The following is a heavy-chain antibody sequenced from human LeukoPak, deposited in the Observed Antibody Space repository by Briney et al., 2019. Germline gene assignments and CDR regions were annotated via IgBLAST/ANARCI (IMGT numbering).Heavy chain of an antibody. V-gene: IGHV1-18*04. CDR3: ARDGRMVPAARKAGHWFDA. CDR1: GYTFTSNG. CDR2: ISAYNGNT. Sequence: ASVKVSCKASGYTFTSNGISWVRQAPGQGLEWMGWISAYNGNTNYAQKLQGRVTMTTDTSTSTAYMELRSLRSDDTAVYYCARDGRMVPAARKAGHWFDAWGQGTLVTVSS. J-gene: IGHJ5*02. D-gene: IGHD2-2*01.